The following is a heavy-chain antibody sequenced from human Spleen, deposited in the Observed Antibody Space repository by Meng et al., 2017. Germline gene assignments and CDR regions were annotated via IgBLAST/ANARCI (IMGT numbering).Heavy chain of an antibody. CDR2: ISGSVGTT. Sequence: EVQLVESGGGLVKAGGSLRLSCAASGFTFSSYAMSWVRQAPGKGLEWVSAISGSVGTTHYADSVKGRFTISRDNSKNTLYLQMNSLRAEDTAVYYCALTAVGATFDYWGQGTLVTVSS. CDR1: GFTFSSYA. V-gene: IGHV3-23*04. CDR3: ALTAVGATFDY. D-gene: IGHD1-26*01. J-gene: IGHJ4*02.